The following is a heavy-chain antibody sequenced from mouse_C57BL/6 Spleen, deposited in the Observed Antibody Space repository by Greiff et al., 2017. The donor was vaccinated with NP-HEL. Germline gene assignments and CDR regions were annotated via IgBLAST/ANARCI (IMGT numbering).Heavy chain of an antibody. CDR1: GYAFSSSW. D-gene: IGHD2-5*01. Sequence: QVQLKQSGPELVKPGASVKISCKASGYAFSSSWMNWVKQRPGKGLEWIGRIYPGDGDTNYNGKFKGKATLTAAKSSSTAYMQLSSLTSEDSAVYFCARVYSNYEGAMDYWGQGTSVTVSS. CDR2: IYPGDGDT. V-gene: IGHV1-82*01. J-gene: IGHJ4*01. CDR3: ARVYSNYEGAMDY.